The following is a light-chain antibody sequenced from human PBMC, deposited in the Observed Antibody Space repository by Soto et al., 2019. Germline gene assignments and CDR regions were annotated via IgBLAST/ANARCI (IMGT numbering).Light chain of an antibody. CDR3: TSYSGTNKLL. CDR1: SSDVGGHNY. V-gene: IGLV2-14*01. CDR2: DVT. Sequence: QSVLTQPASVSGSPGQSITISCTGTSSDVGGHNYVSWYQQHPGKAPKLMIYDVTNRPSGVPNRFSGSKSGNTASLTISGLQAEDEADYYCTSYSGTNKLLFGGGTKLTVL. J-gene: IGLJ2*01.